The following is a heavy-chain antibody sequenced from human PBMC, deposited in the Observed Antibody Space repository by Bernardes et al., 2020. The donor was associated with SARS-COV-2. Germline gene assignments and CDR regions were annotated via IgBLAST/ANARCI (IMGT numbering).Heavy chain of an antibody. D-gene: IGHD3-10*01. CDR1: GGFISSYY. CDR2: IYYSGST. V-gene: IGHV4-59*08. CDR3: ARHEFGPRAVDY. Sequence: SETLSLTRTVSGGFISSYYWSWIRQPPGKGLEWIGYIYYSGSTNYNPSLKSRVTISVDTSKNQFSLKMRSVTAADTAVYYCARHEFGPRAVDYWGQGTLVTVSS. J-gene: IGHJ4*02.